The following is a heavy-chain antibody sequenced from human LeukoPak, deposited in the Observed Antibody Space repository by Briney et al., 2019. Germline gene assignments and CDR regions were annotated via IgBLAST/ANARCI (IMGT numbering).Heavy chain of an antibody. CDR3: TSSSYGDSPTDY. J-gene: IGHJ4*02. D-gene: IGHD4-17*01. V-gene: IGHV3-73*01. CDR1: GFTFSGSA. Sequence: GGSLRLSCAASGFTFSGSAMHWVRQASGKGLEWVGRIRSRANSYATAYAASVKGRFTISRDDSKNTAYLQMNSLKTEDTAVYYCTSSSYGDSPTDYWGQGTLVTVSS. CDR2: IRSRANSYAT.